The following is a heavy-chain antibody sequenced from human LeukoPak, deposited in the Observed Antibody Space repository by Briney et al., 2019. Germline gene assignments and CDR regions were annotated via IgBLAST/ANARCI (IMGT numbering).Heavy chain of an antibody. J-gene: IGHJ4*02. CDR3: AKDQIMITFGGIDY. CDR2: IRYDRSNR. D-gene: IGHD3-16*01. Sequence: GGSLRLSCAASGFTFSDYGMHWVRQAPGKGLEWVAFIRYDRSNRYYVDSVKGRFTISRDNSKNTLYLQMNSLRPEDTAVYFCAKDQIMITFGGIDYWGQGTLVTVSS. CDR1: GFTFSDYG. V-gene: IGHV3-30*02.